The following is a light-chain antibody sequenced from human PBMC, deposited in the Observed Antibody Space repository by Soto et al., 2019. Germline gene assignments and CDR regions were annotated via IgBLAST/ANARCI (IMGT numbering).Light chain of an antibody. CDR1: QTISTW. J-gene: IGKJ1*01. CDR3: QQYTNTNNPWM. CDR2: DAS. V-gene: IGKV1-5*01. Sequence: DSQVRQSRPTLSGSVGDRVTSACRASQTISTWMAWYQQKPGKAPKLLVYDASTLQSGVASRFSGSGSGTEFTLIISGLQPDDSATYYCQQYTNTNNPWMFGQGTKVDI.